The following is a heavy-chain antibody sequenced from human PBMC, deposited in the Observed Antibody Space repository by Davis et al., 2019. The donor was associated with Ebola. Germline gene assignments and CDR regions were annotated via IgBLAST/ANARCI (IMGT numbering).Heavy chain of an antibody. V-gene: IGHV3-7*01. CDR3: ARDPSWQQLAYFDY. Sequence: PGGSLRLSCAASGLTFSSYWMSWVRQAPGKGLEWVANIKQDGSEKYHVDSVKGRFTISRDNAKNSLYLQMNSLRAEDTAVYYCARDPSWQQLAYFDYWGQGTLVTVSS. CDR1: GLTFSSYW. D-gene: IGHD6-13*01. J-gene: IGHJ4*02. CDR2: IKQDGSEK.